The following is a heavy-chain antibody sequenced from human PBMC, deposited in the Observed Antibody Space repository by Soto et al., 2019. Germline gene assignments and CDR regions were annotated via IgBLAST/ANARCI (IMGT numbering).Heavy chain of an antibody. CDR1: GFTFSSYA. D-gene: IGHD1-26*01. Sequence: TGGSLRLSCAASGFTFSSYAMSWVRQAPGKGPEWVSTISNSGGNTYYADSVKGRFTISRDISKNTLYLQMSSLRAEDTAVYYCAKDQIWEVPHFFDYWGQGTLVTVSS. CDR2: ISNSGGNT. V-gene: IGHV3-23*01. CDR3: AKDQIWEVPHFFDY. J-gene: IGHJ4*02.